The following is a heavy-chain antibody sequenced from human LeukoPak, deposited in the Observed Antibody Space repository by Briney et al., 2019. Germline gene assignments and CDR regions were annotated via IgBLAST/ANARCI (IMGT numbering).Heavy chain of an antibody. J-gene: IGHJ4*02. CDR3: ARGVEQLVLDY. D-gene: IGHD6-6*01. CDR2: ISPNSDGT. Sequence: ASVKVSCKASEYTFTDFYIHWVRQAPGQGLEGMGWISPNSDGTNYAQNFQGRVTMTRDTSISTAYVELSSLRSDDTAVYYCARGVEQLVLDYWGQGTLVTVSS. CDR1: EYTFTDFY. V-gene: IGHV1-2*02.